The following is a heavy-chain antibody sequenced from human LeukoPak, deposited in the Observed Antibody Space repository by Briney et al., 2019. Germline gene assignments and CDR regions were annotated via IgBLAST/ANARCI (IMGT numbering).Heavy chain of an antibody. V-gene: IGHV1-18*01. CDR1: GYTFTSYD. D-gene: IGHD3-10*01. CDR3: ARGKITMVRGIIDYYYYMDV. CDR2: ISAYNGNT. J-gene: IGHJ6*03. Sequence: ASVKVSCKASGYTFTSYDISWVRQAPGQGLEWMGWISAYNGNTNYAQKLQGRVTMTTDTSTSTAYMELRSLRSDDTAVYYCARGKITMVRGIIDYYYYMDVWGKGTTVTVSS.